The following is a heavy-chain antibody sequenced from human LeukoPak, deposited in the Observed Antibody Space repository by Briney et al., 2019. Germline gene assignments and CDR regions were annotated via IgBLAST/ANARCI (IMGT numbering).Heavy chain of an antibody. CDR2: INSDVSST. J-gene: IGHJ5*02. CDR3: AREGDIVATYWFAP. Sequence: GGSLRLSCAASGFTFSSYWMHWVRQAPGKGLVWVSRINSDVSSTSYADSVKGRFTISRDNAKNTLYLQMNSLRAEDTAVYYCAREGDIVATYWFAPWGQATLVTASS. CDR1: GFTFSSYW. V-gene: IGHV3-74*01. D-gene: IGHD5-12*01.